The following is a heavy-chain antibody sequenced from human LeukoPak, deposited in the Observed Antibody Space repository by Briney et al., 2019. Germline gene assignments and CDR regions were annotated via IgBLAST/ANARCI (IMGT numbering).Heavy chain of an antibody. J-gene: IGHJ4*02. CDR1: GGSIRSYY. CDR3: ARTRRPTVAPFDY. Sequence: PSETLSLTCTVSGGSIRSYYWSWIRQPPGKGLEWIGYIYYSGSTNYNPSLKSRVTISVDTSKNQFSLKLSSVTAADTAVYYCARTRRPTVAPFDYWGQGTLVTVSS. V-gene: IGHV4-59*01. D-gene: IGHD4-11*01. CDR2: IYYSGST.